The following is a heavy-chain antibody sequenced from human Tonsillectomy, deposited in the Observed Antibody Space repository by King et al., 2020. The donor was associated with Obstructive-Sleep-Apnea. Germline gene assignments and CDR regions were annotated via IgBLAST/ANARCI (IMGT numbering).Heavy chain of an antibody. V-gene: IGHV4-59*01. CDR1: GGSISSFY. Sequence: VQQQESGPGLVKPSETLSLTCTVSGGSISSFYWNWIRQPPGKGLEWIGYIYFSGSTNYNPSLKSRVTISVDTSKNQFSLKLSSVTAADTAVYYCARGVVATIFDYWGQGTLVTVSS. D-gene: IGHD5-12*01. J-gene: IGHJ4*02. CDR2: IYFSGST. CDR3: ARGVVATIFDY.